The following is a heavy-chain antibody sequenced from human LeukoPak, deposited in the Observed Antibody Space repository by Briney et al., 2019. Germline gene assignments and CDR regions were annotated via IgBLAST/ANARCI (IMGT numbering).Heavy chain of an antibody. CDR3: ARVGYSGYDPDFDY. D-gene: IGHD5-12*01. V-gene: IGHV3-7*01. J-gene: IGHJ4*02. Sequence: GGSLRLSCAASGFIFSSYWMSWVRQAPGKGLEWVANIKLDGSETYYVDSVKGRFTISRDNAQNLVYLQMNSLRAEDTAVYYCARVGYSGYDPDFDYWGQGTLVTVSS. CDR2: IKLDGSET. CDR1: GFIFSSYW.